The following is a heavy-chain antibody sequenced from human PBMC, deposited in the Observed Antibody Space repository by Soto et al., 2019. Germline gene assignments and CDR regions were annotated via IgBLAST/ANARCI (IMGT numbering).Heavy chain of an antibody. D-gene: IGHD1-26*01. CDR1: FTFSSYS. Sequence: EVQLVESGGGLVKPGESLRLSCTFTFSSYSLNWVRQAPGKGLEWVSSISSGSAYIKYADSVKGRFTISRDNANNLLYLQMRSLRVDDAAVYYCTRDEVGSYDNWFSPWGQGTLVTVSS. J-gene: IGHJ5*02. V-gene: IGHV3-21*01. CDR2: ISSGSAYI. CDR3: TRDEVGSYDNWFSP.